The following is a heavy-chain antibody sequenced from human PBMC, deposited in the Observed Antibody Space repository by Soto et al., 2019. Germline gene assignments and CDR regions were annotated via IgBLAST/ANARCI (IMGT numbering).Heavy chain of an antibody. Sequence: SETLSLTCTVSGGSISSGGYYWSWIRQHPGKGLEWIGYIYYSGSTYYNPSLKSRVTISVDTSKNQFSLKLSSVTAADTAVYYCARDQRITMVRGVIYNWFDPWGQGTLVTVSS. CDR2: IYYSGST. V-gene: IGHV4-31*03. J-gene: IGHJ5*02. D-gene: IGHD3-10*01. CDR1: GGSISSGGYY. CDR3: ARDQRITMVRGVIYNWFDP.